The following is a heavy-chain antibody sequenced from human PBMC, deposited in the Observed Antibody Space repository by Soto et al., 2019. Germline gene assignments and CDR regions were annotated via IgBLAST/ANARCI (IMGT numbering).Heavy chain of an antibody. D-gene: IGHD3-9*01. J-gene: IGHJ3*02. Sequence: ASVKVSCKASGYTFTSYYMHWVRQAPGQGLEWMGIINPSGGSTSYAQKFQGRVTMTRDTSTSTVYMELSSLRSEDTAVYYCARVWAGYSPHGAFDIWGQGTMVTVSS. CDR1: GYTFTSYY. CDR2: INPSGGST. CDR3: ARVWAGYSPHGAFDI. V-gene: IGHV1-46*01.